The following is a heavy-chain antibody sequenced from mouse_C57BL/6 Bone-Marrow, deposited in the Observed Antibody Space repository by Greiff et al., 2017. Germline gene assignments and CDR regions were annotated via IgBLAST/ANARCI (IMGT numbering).Heavy chain of an antibody. V-gene: IGHV5-4*01. D-gene: IGHD2-1*01. CDR1: GFTFSSYA. J-gene: IGHJ3*01. Sequence: DVQLVESGGGLVKPGGSLKLSCAASGFTFSSYAMSWVRQTPEKRLEWVATISDGGSYTYYPDNVKGRFTISRDNAKNNLYLQMSHLKSEDTAMYYCARTGDGTWFAYWGQGTLVTVSA. CDR2: ISDGGSYT. CDR3: ARTGDGTWFAY.